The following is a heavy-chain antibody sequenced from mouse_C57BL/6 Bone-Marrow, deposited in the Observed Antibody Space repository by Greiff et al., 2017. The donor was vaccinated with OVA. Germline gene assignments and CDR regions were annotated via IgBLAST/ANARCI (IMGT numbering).Heavy chain of an antibody. D-gene: IGHD2-5*01. CDR2: ISDGGSYT. CDR3: ARDSNYVPFDY. V-gene: IGHV5-4*01. J-gene: IGHJ2*01. CDR1: GFTFSSYA. Sequence: EVNLVESGGGLVKPGGSLKLSCAASGFTFSSYAMSWVRQTPEKRLEWVATISDGGSYTYYPDNVKGRFTISRDNAKNNLYLQMSHLKSEDTAMYYCARDSNYVPFDYWGQGTTLTVSS.